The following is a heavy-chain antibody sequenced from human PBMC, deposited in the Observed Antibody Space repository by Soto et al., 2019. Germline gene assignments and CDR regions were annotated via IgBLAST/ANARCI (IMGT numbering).Heavy chain of an antibody. CDR2: ISSSSSYT. J-gene: IGHJ6*02. Sequence: QVQLVESGGGLVKPGGSLRLSCAASGCTFSDYYMSWIRQAPGKGLAWVPYISSSSSYTNYADSVKGRFTISRDNAKNSLYLQMNSLRAEDTAVYYCARDGITIFGVVIVRYYGMDVWGQGTTVTVSS. D-gene: IGHD3-3*01. V-gene: IGHV3-11*06. CDR1: GCTFSDYY. CDR3: ARDGITIFGVVIVRYYGMDV.